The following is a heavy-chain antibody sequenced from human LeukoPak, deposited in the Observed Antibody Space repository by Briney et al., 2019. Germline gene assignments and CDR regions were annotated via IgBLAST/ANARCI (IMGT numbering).Heavy chain of an antibody. CDR1: GYSISSGYY. CDR2: IYHSGST. J-gene: IGHJ4*02. CDR3: ARVGQWLVRD. V-gene: IGHV4-38-2*02. D-gene: IGHD6-19*01. Sequence: PSETLSLTCTVSGYSISSGYYWGWIRQPPGKGLEWIGSIYHSGSTYYNPSLKSRVTISVDTSKNQFSLKLSSVTAADTAVYYCARVGQWLVRDWGQGTLVTVSS.